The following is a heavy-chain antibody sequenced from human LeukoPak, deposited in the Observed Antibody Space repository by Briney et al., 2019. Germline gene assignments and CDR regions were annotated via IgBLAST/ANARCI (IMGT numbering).Heavy chain of an antibody. CDR3: ARERQNKDFWSGGDY. V-gene: IGHV3-7*01. Sequence: GGSLRLSCSASGFTFSTYWMSWVRQAPGKGLEWVANIKQDGSEQYYVDSVKGRFTISRDNAKNSLYLQMNTLRPEDTAVYYCARERQNKDFWSGGDYWGQGTLVTVSS. D-gene: IGHD3-3*01. CDR2: IKQDGSEQ. J-gene: IGHJ4*02. CDR1: GFTFSTYW.